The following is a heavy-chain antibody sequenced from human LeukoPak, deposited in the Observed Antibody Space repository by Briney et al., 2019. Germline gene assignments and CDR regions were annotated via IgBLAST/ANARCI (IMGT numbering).Heavy chain of an antibody. CDR2: INPNSGGT. J-gene: IGHJ4*02. D-gene: IGHD6-13*01. Sequence: GASVKVSCKASGYTFTGSYMHWVRQAPGQGLEWMGWINPNSGGTNYAQKFQGRVTMTRDTSISTAYMELRSLRSDDTAVYYCARDQSLVAYSSTWFDYWGQGTPVTVSS. CDR1: GYTFTGSY. CDR3: ARDQSLVAYSSTWFDY. V-gene: IGHV1-2*02.